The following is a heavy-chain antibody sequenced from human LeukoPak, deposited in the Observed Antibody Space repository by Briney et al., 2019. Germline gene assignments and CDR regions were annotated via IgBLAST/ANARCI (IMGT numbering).Heavy chain of an antibody. Sequence: GGSLRLSCAASGFTFSDYYMSWIRQAPGKGLEWVSYISNSGSTIYYADSVKGRFTISRDNAKISLYLQMNSLRAEDTALYYCARIGYSSSSFDYWDQGTLVTVSS. CDR1: GFTFSDYY. V-gene: IGHV3-11*04. D-gene: IGHD6-6*01. J-gene: IGHJ4*02. CDR2: ISNSGSTI. CDR3: ARIGYSSSSFDY.